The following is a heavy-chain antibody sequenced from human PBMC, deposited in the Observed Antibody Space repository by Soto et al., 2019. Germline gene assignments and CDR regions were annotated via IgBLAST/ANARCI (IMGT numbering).Heavy chain of an antibody. CDR2: ISSSSSTI. Sequence: PGGSLRLSCAASGFTFSSYSMNWVRQAPGKGLEWVSYISSSSSTIYYADSVKGRFTISRDNAKNSLYLQMNSLRDEDTAVYYCARGHSTGYDLYGRDAWDQGTPVTVSS. J-gene: IGHJ6*02. CDR3: ARGHSTGYDLYGRDA. CDR1: GFTFSSYS. D-gene: IGHD5-12*01. V-gene: IGHV3-48*02.